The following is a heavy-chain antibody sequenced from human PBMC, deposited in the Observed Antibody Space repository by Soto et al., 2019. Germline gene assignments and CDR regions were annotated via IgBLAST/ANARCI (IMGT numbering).Heavy chain of an antibody. D-gene: IGHD3-16*01. J-gene: IGHJ6*02. CDR3: ARDRVGLGGYYYYGMDV. CDR2: IIPIFGTA. Sequence: GASVKVSCKASGGTFSSYAISWVRQAPGQGLEWMGGIIPIFGTANYAQKFQGRVTITADESTSTAYMELSSLRSEDTAVYYCARDRVGLGGYYYYGMDVWGQGTTVTVSS. CDR1: GGTFSSYA. V-gene: IGHV1-69*13.